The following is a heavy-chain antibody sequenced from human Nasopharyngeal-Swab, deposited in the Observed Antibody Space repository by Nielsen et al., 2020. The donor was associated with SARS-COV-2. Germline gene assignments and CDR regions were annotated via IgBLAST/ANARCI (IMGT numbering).Heavy chain of an antibody. D-gene: IGHD2-2*01. Sequence: GESLKISCAASGFTFSSYSMNWVRQAPGKGLEWVSSISNSSSYIYYADSVKGRFTISRDNAKNSLYLQMNSLRAEDTAVYYCARDYCSSTSCYDYWGQGTLVTVSS. J-gene: IGHJ4*02. CDR3: ARDYCSSTSCYDY. CDR1: GFTFSSYS. CDR2: ISNSSSYI. V-gene: IGHV3-21*01.